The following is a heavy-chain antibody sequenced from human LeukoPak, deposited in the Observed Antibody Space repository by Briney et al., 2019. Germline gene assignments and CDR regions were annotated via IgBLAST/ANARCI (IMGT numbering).Heavy chain of an antibody. CDR1: AFTFSNYA. J-gene: IGHJ5*02. CDR3: AKDPLLGYYDSSGYYNS. CDR2: ITGSAIST. D-gene: IGHD3-22*01. V-gene: IGHV3-23*01. Sequence: GGSLRLSCAASAFTFSNYAMIWVRQAPGMGLEWVSAITGSAISTYYADSVKGRFTISRDNSKNTLYLQMNSLRAEDTAVYYCAKDPLLGYYDSSGYYNSWGQGTLVTVSS.